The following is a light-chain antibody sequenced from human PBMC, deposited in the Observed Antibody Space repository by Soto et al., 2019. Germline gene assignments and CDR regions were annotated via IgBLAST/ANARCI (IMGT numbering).Light chain of an antibody. J-gene: IGKJ1*01. CDR2: KAS. Sequence: DIQMTPSPSTLSGSVGDRVTITCRASQTISSWLAWYQQTPGKAPKLLIYKASTLKSGVPSRFSGSGSGTEFTLTISSLQPDDFATYYCQHYNSYSEAFGQGTKVDIK. CDR1: QTISSW. V-gene: IGKV1-5*03. CDR3: QHYNSYSEA.